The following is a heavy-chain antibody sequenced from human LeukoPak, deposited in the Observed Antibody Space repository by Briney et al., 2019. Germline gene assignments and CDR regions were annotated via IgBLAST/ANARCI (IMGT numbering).Heavy chain of an antibody. J-gene: IGHJ6*02. Sequence: GGSLRLSCAASGFTFSSYSMNWVRRAPGKGLEWVSAISGSGGSTYYADSVKGRFTISRDNSKNTLYLQMNSLSAEDTAVYYCAKDLSPLYYYYGMDVWGQGTTVTVSS. CDR1: GFTFSSYS. V-gene: IGHV3-23*01. CDR2: ISGSGGST. CDR3: AKDLSPLYYYYGMDV.